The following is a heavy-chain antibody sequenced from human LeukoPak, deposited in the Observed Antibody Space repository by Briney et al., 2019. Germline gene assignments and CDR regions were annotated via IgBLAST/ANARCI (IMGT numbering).Heavy chain of an antibody. CDR2: INVGGDAT. CDR1: GFTFSHYE. J-gene: IGHJ2*01. Sequence: PGGSLRLSCVISGFTFSHYEMIWVRQAPGKGLEWVSYINVGGDATHFADSMKGRFTMSRDDAKNSVYLQLNSLRAEDTAIYYCARKTDRPGEVGRDRYFDLWGRGTLVTVPS. D-gene: IGHD6-6*01. V-gene: IGHV3-48*03. CDR3: ARKTDRPGEVGRDRYFDL.